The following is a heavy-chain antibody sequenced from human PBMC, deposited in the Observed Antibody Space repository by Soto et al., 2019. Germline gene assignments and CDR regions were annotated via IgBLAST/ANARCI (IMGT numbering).Heavy chain of an antibody. Sequence: SETLSLTCAVYGGSFSGYYWSWIRQPPGKGLEWIGEINHSGSTNYNPSLKSRVTISVETSKNQFSLKLSSVTAADTAVYYCARASYDYIWGSYRVPPDYWGQGTLVTVSS. CDR1: GGSFSGYY. D-gene: IGHD3-16*02. CDR2: INHSGST. CDR3: ARASYDYIWGSYRVPPDY. V-gene: IGHV4-34*01. J-gene: IGHJ4*02.